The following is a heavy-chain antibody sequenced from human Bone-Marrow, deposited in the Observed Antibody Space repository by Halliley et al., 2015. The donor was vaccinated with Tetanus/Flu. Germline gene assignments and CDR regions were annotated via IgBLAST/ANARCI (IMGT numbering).Heavy chain of an antibody. J-gene: IGHJ4*02. CDR2: IRASGHST. V-gene: IGHV3-23*01. CDR3: AKGGSSIDVILALTGYFDY. D-gene: IGHD6-6*01. Sequence: SLRLSCEGSGFTFSRYVMSWVRQAPGKGLEWVSGIRASGHSTYYADSVKGRFTISRDNSKSTLHLQMDSLRAEDTAVYFCAKGGSSIDVILALTGYFDYWGQGTLVTVSS. CDR1: GFTFSRYV.